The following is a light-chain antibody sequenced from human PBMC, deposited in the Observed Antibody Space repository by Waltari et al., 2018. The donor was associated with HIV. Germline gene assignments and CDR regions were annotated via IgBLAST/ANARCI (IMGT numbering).Light chain of an antibody. Sequence: SYELTQPPSVSVSPGQTASITCSGDKLGDTYASWYQQKPGQSPVLVIHQNSKRPLGVPERFSGSNSGDTATLTISGTQAVDEADYYCQAWDSSSAVVFGGGTKLTVL. CDR3: QAWDSSSAVV. V-gene: IGLV3-1*01. CDR1: KLGDTY. CDR2: QNS. J-gene: IGLJ2*01.